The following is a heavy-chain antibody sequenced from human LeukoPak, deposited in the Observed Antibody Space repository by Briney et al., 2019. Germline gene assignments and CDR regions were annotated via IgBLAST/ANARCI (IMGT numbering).Heavy chain of an antibody. CDR3: AREDWFDP. V-gene: IGHV1-46*01. J-gene: IGHJ5*02. CDR2: INPNDGST. Sequence: GASVKVSCKASGYPITDYYMYWVRQAPGQGLEWMGTINPNDGSTSYAQKFQGRVTMTRDTSTSTVYMELSSLRSEDTAVYYCAREDWFDPWGQGTLVTVSS. CDR1: GYPITDYY.